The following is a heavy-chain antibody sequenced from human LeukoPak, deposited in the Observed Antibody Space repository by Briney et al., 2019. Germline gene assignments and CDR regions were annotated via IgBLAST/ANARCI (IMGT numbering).Heavy chain of an antibody. J-gene: IGHJ6*03. Sequence: PSETLSLTCTVSGGSISSGGYYWSWIRQHPGKGLEWIGYIYYSGSTNYNPSLKSRVTISVDTSKNQFSLKLSSVTAADTAVYYCARAGANDFWSGYYYMDVWGKGTTVTVSS. CDR1: GGSISSGGYY. V-gene: IGHV4-61*08. CDR2: IYYSGST. D-gene: IGHD3-3*01. CDR3: ARAGANDFWSGYYYMDV.